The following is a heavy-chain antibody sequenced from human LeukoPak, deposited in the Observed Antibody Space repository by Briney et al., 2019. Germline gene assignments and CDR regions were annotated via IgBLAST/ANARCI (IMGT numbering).Heavy chain of an antibody. V-gene: IGHV4-4*07. CDR2: IYTSGST. CDR1: GGSISSYY. J-gene: IGHJ6*03. Sequence: SETLSLTCTVSGGSISSYYWSWIRQPAGKGLEWIGRIYTSGSTHYNPSLKSRVTTSVDTSKNQFSLKLSSVTAADTAVYYCARGLAVAASGGMDVWGKGTTVTVSS. CDR3: ARGLAVAASGGMDV. D-gene: IGHD6-19*01.